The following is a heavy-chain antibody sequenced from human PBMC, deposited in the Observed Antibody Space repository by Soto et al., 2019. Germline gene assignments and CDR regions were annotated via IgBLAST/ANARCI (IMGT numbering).Heavy chain of an antibody. CDR3: ARVWDFSSAWVDY. CDR1: GGSISSTNW. CDR2: IYHSGST. V-gene: IGHV4-4*02. D-gene: IGHD6-19*01. J-gene: IGHJ4*02. Sequence: SETLSLTCAVSGGSISSTNWWSWVRQPPGKGLEWIGEIYHSGSTNYNPSLKSRVTISVDKSKNQFSLKLSSVTAADTAVYYCARVWDFSSAWVDYWGQGTLVTVSS.